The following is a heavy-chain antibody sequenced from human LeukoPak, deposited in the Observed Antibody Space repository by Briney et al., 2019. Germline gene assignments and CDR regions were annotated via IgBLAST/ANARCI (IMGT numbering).Heavy chain of an antibody. CDR3: AREGGSSYYYYGMDV. D-gene: IGHD6-13*01. CDR1: GGTFSSYA. V-gene: IGHV1-69*04. Sequence: SVEVSCKASGGTFSSYAISWVRQAPGQGLEWMGRIIPILGIANYAQKFQGRVTITAGKSTSTAYMELSSLRSEDTAVYYCAREGGSSYYYYGMDVWGQGTTVTVSS. J-gene: IGHJ6*02. CDR2: IIPILGIA.